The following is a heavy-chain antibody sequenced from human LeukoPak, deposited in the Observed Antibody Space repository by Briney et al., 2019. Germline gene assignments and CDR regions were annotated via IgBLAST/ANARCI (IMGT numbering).Heavy chain of an antibody. J-gene: IGHJ4*02. CDR1: GFTFSSYA. CDR3: ASSAGALIDC. Sequence: GGSLRLSCPVSGFTFSSYAMSWVRQAPGRGLEWVPVISTSGESAYYADSVKGRFTISRDNSKNTLYLQMNSLRAEDTAVYYCASSAGALIDCWGQGTLVIVSS. CDR2: ISTSGESA. V-gene: IGHV3-23*01. D-gene: IGHD6-19*01.